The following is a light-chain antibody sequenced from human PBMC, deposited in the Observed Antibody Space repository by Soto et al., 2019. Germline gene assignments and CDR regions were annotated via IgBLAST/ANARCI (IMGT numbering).Light chain of an antibody. Sequence: QSVLTQPPSASGTPGQRVTISCSGSSSNIGGNTVNWYQQLPGTAPKLLIYSNNQRPSGVPDRFSGSKSGTSASLAISGLQSEDEADYYCAAWDDSLNGTVFGGGTKLTVL. CDR2: SNN. CDR1: SSNIGGNT. CDR3: AAWDDSLNGTV. V-gene: IGLV1-44*01. J-gene: IGLJ2*01.